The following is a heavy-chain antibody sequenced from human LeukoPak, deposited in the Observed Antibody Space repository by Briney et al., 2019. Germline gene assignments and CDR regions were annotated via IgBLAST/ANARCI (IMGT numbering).Heavy chain of an antibody. CDR1: GGSISSYY. Sequence: SETLSLTCTVSGGSISSYYWTWIRQPPGKGLEWIGYIYYSGSTNYNPSLKGRVTISVDTSKDQFSLRLNSVTAADTAVYYCARESVYSGRYYAFDIWGQGTMVTVSS. V-gene: IGHV4-59*01. D-gene: IGHD1-26*01. CDR3: ARESVYSGRYYAFDI. J-gene: IGHJ3*02. CDR2: IYYSGST.